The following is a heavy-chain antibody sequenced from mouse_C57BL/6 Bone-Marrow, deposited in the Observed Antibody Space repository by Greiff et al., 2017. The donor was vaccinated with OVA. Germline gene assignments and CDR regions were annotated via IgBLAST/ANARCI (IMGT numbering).Heavy chain of an antibody. J-gene: IGHJ3*01. CDR2: IYPGSGST. CDR1: GYTFTSYW. D-gene: IGHD2-3*01. CDR3: AREGDGYYGWFAY. V-gene: IGHV1-55*01. Sequence: QVQLQQPGAELVKPGASVKMSCKASGYTFTSYWITWVKQRPGQGLEWIGDIYPGSGSTNYNEKFKSKATLTVDTSSSTAYMQLSSLTSEDSAVYYCAREGDGYYGWFAYWGQGTLVTVSA.